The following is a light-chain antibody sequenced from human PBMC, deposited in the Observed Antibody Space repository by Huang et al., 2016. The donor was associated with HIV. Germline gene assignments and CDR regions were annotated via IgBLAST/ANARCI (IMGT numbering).Light chain of an antibody. CDR3: QQYNKWPPLT. Sequence: EIVMTQSPVTLSVFPGERATLSCRASQSVGNNLAWFQQKPGQRPRHLIYGASTRVTGIPVRFSGSGSGTEFTLTISSLQSEDFAVYYCQQYNKWPPLTFGQGTKVEVK. V-gene: IGKV3-15*01. CDR1: QSVGNN. CDR2: GAS. J-gene: IGKJ1*01.